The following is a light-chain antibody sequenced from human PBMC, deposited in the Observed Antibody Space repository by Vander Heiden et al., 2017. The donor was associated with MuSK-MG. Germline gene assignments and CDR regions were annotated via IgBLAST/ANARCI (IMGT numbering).Light chain of an antibody. CDR2: GVT. CDR3: CSYAGSYIFI. Sequence: QSALTQPRSVAGSPGQSVTISCTGTSSDVGGYNYVSWYQQHPGNAPKLLIYGVTKRPSGVPDRFSGSKSGNTASLTISGLQPEDEADYYCCSYAGSYIFIFGGGTKLTVL. V-gene: IGLV2-11*01. J-gene: IGLJ2*01. CDR1: SSDVGGYNY.